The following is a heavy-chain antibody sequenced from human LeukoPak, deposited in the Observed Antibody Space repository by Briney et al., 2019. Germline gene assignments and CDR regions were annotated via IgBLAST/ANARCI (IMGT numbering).Heavy chain of an antibody. Sequence: SETLSLTCTVSGGSISSYYWSWIRQPPGKGLEWIGYIYYSGSTNYNPSLKSRVTISVDTSKNQFSLKLRSVTAADTAVYYCARGSGIAVGFDYWGQGTLVTVSS. CDR2: IYYSGST. J-gene: IGHJ4*02. CDR1: GGSISSYY. D-gene: IGHD6-19*01. V-gene: IGHV4-59*01. CDR3: ARGSGIAVGFDY.